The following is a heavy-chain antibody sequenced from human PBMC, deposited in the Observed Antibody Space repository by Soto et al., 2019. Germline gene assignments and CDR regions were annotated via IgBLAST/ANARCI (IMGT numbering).Heavy chain of an antibody. CDR2: FYGGST. V-gene: IGHV4-59*01. D-gene: IGHD1-26*01. CDR3: AGDSRSAEGWLDP. CDR1: GASTSGYF. J-gene: IGHJ5*02. Sequence: SETLSLTCTVSGASTSGYFWTWIRQPPGKGLEWIGYFYGGSTNHNPSLKSRATISMAPSKNHFSLNLMSVTAADTAVYYCAGDSRSAEGWLDPWGQGMLVTVSS.